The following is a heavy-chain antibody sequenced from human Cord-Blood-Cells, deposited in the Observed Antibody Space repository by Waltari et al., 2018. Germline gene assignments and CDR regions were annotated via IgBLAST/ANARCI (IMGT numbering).Heavy chain of an antibody. V-gene: IGHV1-2*02. CDR1: GYTFPGSH. CDR2: INPNSGGT. CDR3: ATRELFSMRYFDL. Sequence: QVQLVQSGAEVKKHGASVKVSCKASGYTFPGSHMPWVRPAPGQGLEWMGWINPNSGGTNYAQKFQGRVTMTRDTSISTAYMELSRLRSDDTAVYYCATRELFSMRYFDLWGRGTLVTVSS. J-gene: IGHJ2*01. D-gene: IGHD1-7*01.